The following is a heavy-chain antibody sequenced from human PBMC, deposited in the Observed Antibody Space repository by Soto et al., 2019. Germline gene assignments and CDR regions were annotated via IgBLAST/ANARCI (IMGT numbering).Heavy chain of an antibody. CDR3: ARGGSSWSAEYYEH. CDR1: GYTFTNYG. V-gene: IGHV1-18*04. D-gene: IGHD6-13*01. CDR2: ISGFNGNT. Sequence: ALVKVSCKASGYTFTNYGISWVRQAPGQGPEWMGWISGFNGNTKYARKVQGRVTLTTDTSATTAYMELRGLRSDDTAVYYCARGGSSWSAEYYEHWGQGTLVTV. J-gene: IGHJ1*01.